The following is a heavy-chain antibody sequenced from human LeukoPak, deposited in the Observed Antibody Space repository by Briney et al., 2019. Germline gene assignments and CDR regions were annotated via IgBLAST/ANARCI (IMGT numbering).Heavy chain of an antibody. CDR1: GFTFSSYS. CDR3: ARGDSSGWGPYFFDY. Sequence: SGGSLRLSCAASGFTFSSYSMNWVRQAPGKGLEWVSSISSSSSYIYYADSVKGRFTISRDNAKNSLYLQMNSLGAEDTAVYYCARGDSSGWGPYFFDYWGQGTLVTVSS. J-gene: IGHJ4*02. CDR2: ISSSSSYI. D-gene: IGHD6-19*01. V-gene: IGHV3-21*01.